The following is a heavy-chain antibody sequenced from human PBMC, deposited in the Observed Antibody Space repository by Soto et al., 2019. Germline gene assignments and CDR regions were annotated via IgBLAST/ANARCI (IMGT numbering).Heavy chain of an antibody. D-gene: IGHD3-9*01. CDR3: ARDRFYYDILTGYDY. CDR2: ISAYNGNT. Sequence: GASVKVSCKASGYTFTSYGISWVRQAPGQGLEWMGWISAYNGNTNYAQKLQGRVTMTTDTSTSTAYMELRSLRSDDTAVYYCARDRFYYDILTGYDYWGQGTLVTVSS. V-gene: IGHV1-18*01. J-gene: IGHJ4*02. CDR1: GYTFTSYG.